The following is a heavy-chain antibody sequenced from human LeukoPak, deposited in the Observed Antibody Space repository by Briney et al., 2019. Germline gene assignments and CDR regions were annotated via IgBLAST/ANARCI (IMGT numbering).Heavy chain of an antibody. CDR1: GGSISSSSYY. V-gene: IGHV4-39*02. J-gene: IGHJ5*02. CDR3: ARERGRPIFGVVKHWFDP. D-gene: IGHD3-3*01. Sequence: SETLSLTCTVSGGSISSSSYYWGWIRQPPGKGLEWIGSMYYSGSTYYNPSLKSRVTISVDTSESHFSLKLSSVTAADTAVYYCARERGRPIFGVVKHWFDPWGQGNLVTVSS. CDR2: MYYSGST.